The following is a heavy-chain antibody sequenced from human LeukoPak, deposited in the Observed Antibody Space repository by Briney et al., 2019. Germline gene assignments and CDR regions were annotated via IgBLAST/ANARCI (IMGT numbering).Heavy chain of an antibody. CDR2: ISGRDSNT. Sequence: GGFLRLSCAASGFTFSSCGMTWVRQAPGKGLEWVSTISGRDSNTYYADSVQGRFTISRDNSKNTLYLQMNSLRAEDTAVYYCAKRSDYGGNGNYFDSWGQGTPVTVSS. CDR3: AKRSDYGGNGNYFDS. V-gene: IGHV3-23*01. D-gene: IGHD4-23*01. CDR1: GFTFSSCG. J-gene: IGHJ4*02.